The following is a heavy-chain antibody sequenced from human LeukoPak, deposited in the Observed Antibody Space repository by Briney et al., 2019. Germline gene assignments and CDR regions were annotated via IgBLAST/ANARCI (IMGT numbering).Heavy chain of an antibody. Sequence: GASVKVSCKASGYTFNTYNIHWVRQAPGQGLEGMGIINPSGGSTNYAQKFQGRVTMTRDTSTSTVYMELSSLRSEDTAVYYCARVYCSSTSCYTEYFQHWGQGTLVTVSS. CDR2: INPSGGST. CDR3: ARVYCSSTSCYTEYFQH. D-gene: IGHD2-2*02. CDR1: GYTFNTYN. V-gene: IGHV1-46*02. J-gene: IGHJ1*01.